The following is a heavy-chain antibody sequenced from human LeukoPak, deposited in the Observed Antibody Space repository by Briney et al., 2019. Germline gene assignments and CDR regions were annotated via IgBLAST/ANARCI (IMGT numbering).Heavy chain of an antibody. J-gene: IGHJ4*02. Sequence: SVKVSCKASGGTFSSYAISWVRQAPGQGLEWMGGIIPIFGTANYAQKFQGRVTVTADESTSTGYLELDSLRSDDTAVYYCARLVNWGPLGDYWGQGTLVTVSS. CDR2: IIPIFGTA. CDR3: ARLVNWGPLGDY. D-gene: IGHD3-16*01. CDR1: GGTFSSYA. V-gene: IGHV1-69*13.